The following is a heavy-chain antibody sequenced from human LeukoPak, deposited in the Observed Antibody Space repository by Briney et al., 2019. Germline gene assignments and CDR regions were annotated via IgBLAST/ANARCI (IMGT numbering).Heavy chain of an antibody. J-gene: IGHJ6*03. CDR3: ARGPPPVPAANYYYYYYMDV. Sequence: GGSLRLSCAASGFTFSSYWMHWVRQAPGKVLVWVSRINSDGSSTSYADSVKGRFTISRDNAKNTLYLQMNSLRAEDTAVYYCARGPPPVPAANYYYYYYMDVWGKGTTVTISS. D-gene: IGHD2-2*01. CDR2: INSDGSST. V-gene: IGHV3-74*01. CDR1: GFTFSSYW.